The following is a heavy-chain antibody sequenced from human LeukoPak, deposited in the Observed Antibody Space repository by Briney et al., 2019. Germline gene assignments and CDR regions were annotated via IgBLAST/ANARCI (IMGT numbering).Heavy chain of an antibody. CDR1: GGSISSSSYY. D-gene: IGHD6-19*01. V-gene: IGHV4-39*07. CDR3: ARGLAVAGPIDAFDI. Sequence: SETLSLTCTVSGGSISSSSYYWGWIRQPPGTGLEWIGEINHSGSTNYNPSLKSRVTISVDTSKNQFSLKLSSVTAADTAVYYCARGLAVAGPIDAFDIWGQGTMVTVSS. CDR2: INHSGST. J-gene: IGHJ3*02.